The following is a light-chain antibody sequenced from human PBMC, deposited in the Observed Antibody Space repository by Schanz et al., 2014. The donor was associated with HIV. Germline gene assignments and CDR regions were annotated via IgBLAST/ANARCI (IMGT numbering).Light chain of an antibody. Sequence: QSVLTQPPSASGSPGQSVTISCTGTSSDVGGYNYVSWYQQHPGKAPKLMIYEVSKRPSGVPDRFSGSKSGNTASLTVSGFQAEDEADYYCSSYAGSNWVFGGGTKLTVL. J-gene: IGLJ3*02. CDR1: SSDVGGYNY. V-gene: IGLV2-8*01. CDR3: SSYAGSNWV. CDR2: EVS.